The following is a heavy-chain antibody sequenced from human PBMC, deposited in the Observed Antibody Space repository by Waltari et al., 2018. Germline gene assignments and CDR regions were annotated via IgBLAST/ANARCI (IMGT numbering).Heavy chain of an antibody. CDR2: IGYDGSNK. Sequence: QVQLVESGGGVVQPGRSLRLSCAASGFTFSSYGMHWVRQAPGKGLEWMAVIGYDGSNKYYADSGKGRFTSSRDNSKNTLYLQMNSLRAEDTAVYYCARDILFGGPGEDYWGQGTLVTVSS. V-gene: IGHV3-33*01. J-gene: IGHJ4*02. D-gene: IGHD3-10*01. CDR1: GFTFSSYG. CDR3: ARDILFGGPGEDY.